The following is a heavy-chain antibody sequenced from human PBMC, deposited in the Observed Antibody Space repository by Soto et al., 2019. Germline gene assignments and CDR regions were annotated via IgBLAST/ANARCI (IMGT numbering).Heavy chain of an antibody. J-gene: IGHJ6*02. CDR1: GFTFSSYG. CDR2: IWYDGSNK. Sequence: PGGSLRLSCAASGFTFSSYGMHWVRQAPGKGLEWVAVIWYDGSNKYYADSVKGRFTISRDNSKNTLYLQMNSLRAEDTAVYYCARDLSSPEGYCSGGSCYPPYYYGMDVWGQGTTVTVSS. V-gene: IGHV3-33*01. CDR3: ARDLSSPEGYCSGGSCYPPYYYGMDV. D-gene: IGHD2-15*01.